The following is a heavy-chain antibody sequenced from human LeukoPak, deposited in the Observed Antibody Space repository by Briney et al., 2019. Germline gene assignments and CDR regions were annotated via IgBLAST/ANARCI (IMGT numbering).Heavy chain of an antibody. CDR3: AREFYYGSGSYGFDY. CDR1: GFTFSSYS. D-gene: IGHD3-10*01. J-gene: IGHJ4*02. Sequence: GGSLRLSCAASGFTFSSYSMNWVRQAPGKGLEWVSSISSSSSYIYYADSVKGRFTISRDNAKNSLYLQMNSLRAEDTAVYYCAREFYYGSGSYGFDYWGQGTLITVSS. V-gene: IGHV3-21*01. CDR2: ISSSSSYI.